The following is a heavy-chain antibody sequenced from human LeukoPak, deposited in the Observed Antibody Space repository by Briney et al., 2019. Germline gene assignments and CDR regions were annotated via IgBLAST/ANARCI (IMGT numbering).Heavy chain of an antibody. D-gene: IGHD1-26*01. CDR1: GFTFSNYA. CDR3: AKENPVGGTNYFDY. V-gene: IGHV3-23*01. CDR2: ITSDADTT. J-gene: IGHJ4*02. Sequence: GGSLRLSCAASGFTFSNYAMSWLRQAPGKGLEWVSAITSDADTTYYAESVKGRFTISRDNSKNTLYLQMNTLRAEDRAVYYCAKENPVGGTNYFDYWGQGTLVTVSS.